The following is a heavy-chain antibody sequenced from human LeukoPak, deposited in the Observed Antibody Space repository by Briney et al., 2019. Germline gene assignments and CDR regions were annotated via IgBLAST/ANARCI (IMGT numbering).Heavy chain of an antibody. CDR2: IYYSGST. CDR1: GGSFSGYY. D-gene: IGHD4-17*01. V-gene: IGHV4-34*01. J-gene: IGHJ3*02. CDR3: ASSKGHDYGAAFDI. Sequence: PSETLSLTCAVYGGSFSGYYWSWIRQPPGKGLEWIGSIYYSGSTYYNPSLKSRVTISVDTSKNQFSLKLSSVTAADTVVYYCASSKGHDYGAAFDIWGQGTMVTVSS.